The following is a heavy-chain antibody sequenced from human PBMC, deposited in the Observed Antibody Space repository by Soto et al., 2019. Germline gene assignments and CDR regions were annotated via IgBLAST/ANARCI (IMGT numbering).Heavy chain of an antibody. CDR1: GAIFRSYS. CDR3: ARPHEGGYDSDHHYYYALDV. V-gene: IGHV1-69*01. CDR2: IVPIFGTT. Sequence: QVQLVQSGAEVKQPGSSVKVSCRISGAIFRSYSISWVRQAPGQGLEWIGGIVPIFGTTNYAQKFHNRVTISADEFRSTAYLELSSLTSDDTAVYYCARPHEGGYDSDHHYYYALDVWGQGTAVTVTS. D-gene: IGHD3-22*01. J-gene: IGHJ6*02.